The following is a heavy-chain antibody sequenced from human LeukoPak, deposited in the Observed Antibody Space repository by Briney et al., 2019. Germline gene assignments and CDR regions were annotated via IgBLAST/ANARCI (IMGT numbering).Heavy chain of an antibody. CDR1: GYTFTTYN. V-gene: IGHV1-46*01. D-gene: IGHD3-10*01. J-gene: IGHJ4*02. CDR2: INPGGGST. Sequence: ASVRVSCAASGYTFTTYNMRWVRQAPGEGLEWMGIINPGGGSTTYAQKFQGRVSLTRDTSTSTVYMELSGLRSEDTAVYYCARALLWFGDLHDYWGQGTLVTVSS. CDR3: ARALLWFGDLHDY.